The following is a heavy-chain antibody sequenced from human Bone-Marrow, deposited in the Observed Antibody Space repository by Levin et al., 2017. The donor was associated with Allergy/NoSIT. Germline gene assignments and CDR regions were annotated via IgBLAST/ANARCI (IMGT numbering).Heavy chain of an antibody. CDR1: GFTFTRFA. J-gene: IGHJ4*02. D-gene: IGHD6-19*01. CDR2: FANTAKT. V-gene: IGHV3-23*05. Sequence: GGSLRLSCAASGFTFTRFALSWVRQAPGKGLEWVASFANTAKTYYADSVMGRFTVSRDTSTNTLFLQMNRLRAEDTAVYYCAKDHESSGWPTFDLWGQGTLVTVSS. CDR3: AKDHESSGWPTFDL.